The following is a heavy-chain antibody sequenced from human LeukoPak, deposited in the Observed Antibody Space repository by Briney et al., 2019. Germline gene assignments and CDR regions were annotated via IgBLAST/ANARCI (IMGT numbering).Heavy chain of an antibody. J-gene: IGHJ5*02. CDR1: GGSISSGSYY. CDR3: ARDRWWFDP. D-gene: IGHD2-15*01. V-gene: IGHV4-61*02. Sequence: PSETLSLTCTVSGGSISSGSYYWSWIRQPAGKGLEWIGRIYTSGSTNYNPSLKSRVTISVDTSKNQFSLKLSSVTAADTAVYYCARDRWWFDPWGQGTLVTVSS. CDR2: IYTSGST.